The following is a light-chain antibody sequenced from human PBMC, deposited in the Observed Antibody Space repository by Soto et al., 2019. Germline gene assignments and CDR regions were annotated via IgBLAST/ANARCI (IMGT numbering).Light chain of an antibody. Sequence: QSALTQAASVTGSPGQSITISCTGTSSDVGGYNYVSWYQQHPGKAPKLMIYDVSSRPSGVSNRFSGSKSGNTASLTISGLQAVDEADYYCSSYTTTSTLLVFGGGTKLTVL. CDR1: SSDVGGYNY. J-gene: IGLJ3*02. V-gene: IGLV2-14*01. CDR2: DVS. CDR3: SSYTTTSTLLV.